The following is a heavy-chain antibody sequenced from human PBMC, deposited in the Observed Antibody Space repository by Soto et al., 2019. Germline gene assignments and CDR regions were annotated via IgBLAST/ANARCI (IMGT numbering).Heavy chain of an antibody. CDR1: GFDFSTYW. CDR2: IKQGGRET. J-gene: IGHJ4*02. Sequence: EVQLVESGGGLVQPGGSLRLSCVASGFDFSTYWMSWVRQAPGKGLEWVANIKQGGRETYYLGSVRGRFTISRDNAKRSLHLQMTSRRADDTAVYYCARDFPGVKYGPGDYWGQGALVTVSS. V-gene: IGHV3-7*03. D-gene: IGHD3-10*01. CDR3: ARDFPGVKYGPGDY.